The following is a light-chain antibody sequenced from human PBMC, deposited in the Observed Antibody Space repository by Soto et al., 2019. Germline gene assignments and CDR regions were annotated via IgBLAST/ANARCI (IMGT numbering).Light chain of an antibody. CDR3: QQYNDWPLT. CDR1: RTVSIY. V-gene: IGKV3D-15*01. CDR2: DAS. J-gene: IGKJ4*01. Sequence: DRVYLSCMASRTVSIYVAWYQQRPGQAPRLLIYDASNRATGIPARFSGSGFGTDFTLTISSLQSEDFAVYYCQQYNDWPLTFGGGTKVDIK.